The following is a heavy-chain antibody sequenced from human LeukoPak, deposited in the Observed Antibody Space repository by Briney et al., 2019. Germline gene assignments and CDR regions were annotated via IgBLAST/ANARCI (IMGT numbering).Heavy chain of an antibody. CDR1: GFTFSSYA. J-gene: IGHJ6*03. CDR3: AKGGGGRLIYYYYMDV. D-gene: IGHD3-16*01. Sequence: GGSLRLSCAASGFTFSSYAMSWVRQAPGKGLEWVSAISWDSDSIDYADSVKGRFTISRDNAKNSLYLQMNSLRAEDMALYYCAKGGGGRLIYYYYMDVWGKGTTVTVSS. V-gene: IGHV3-9*03. CDR2: ISWDSDSI.